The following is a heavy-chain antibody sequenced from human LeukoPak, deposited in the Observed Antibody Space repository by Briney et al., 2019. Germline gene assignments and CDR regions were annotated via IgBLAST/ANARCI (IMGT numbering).Heavy chain of an antibody. D-gene: IGHD6-13*01. J-gene: IGHJ4*02. CDR3: ARDLRTKYSSSWALDY. V-gene: IGHV4-39*07. Sequence: SETLSLTCTVSGGSISTSSYYWGWVRQPPGKGLEWIGNIFYSGSTNYNPSLKSRVTISVDKSKNQFSLKLSSVTAADTAVYYCARDLRTKYSSSWALDYWGQGTLVTVSS. CDR2: IFYSGST. CDR1: GGSISTSSYY.